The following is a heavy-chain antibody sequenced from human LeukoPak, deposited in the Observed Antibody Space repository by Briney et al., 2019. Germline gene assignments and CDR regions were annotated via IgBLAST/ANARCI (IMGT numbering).Heavy chain of an antibody. CDR2: INWNGGST. CDR3: ARDRGTMVRGLVH. V-gene: IGHV3-20*04. CDR1: GFTFDDYD. Sequence: GGSLRLSCAASGFTFDDYDMSWVRQAPGKGLEWVSGINWNGGSTYYAYPESGRFTISRDNAKNSLYLQMNGLRAKDTALYYCARDRGTMVRGLVHWGQGTLVTVSS. D-gene: IGHD3-10*01. J-gene: IGHJ4*02.